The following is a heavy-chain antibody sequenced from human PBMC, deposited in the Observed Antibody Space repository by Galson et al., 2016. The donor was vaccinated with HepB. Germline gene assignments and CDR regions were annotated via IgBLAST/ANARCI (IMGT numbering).Heavy chain of an antibody. V-gene: IGHV1-69*13. J-gene: IGHJ6*02. D-gene: IGHD2-15*01. CDR1: GGTFSSYP. CDR2: IIPTFGTA. CDR3: ARGKVVLPAGVAYYYYGMDV. Sequence: SVKVSCKASGGTFSSYPISWVRQAPGQGLEWMGGIIPTFGTATYAQKFQGRVTITADESTSTTYMQLSSLRSDNTAVYYCARGKVVLPAGVAYYYYGMDVWGQGTTVTVSS.